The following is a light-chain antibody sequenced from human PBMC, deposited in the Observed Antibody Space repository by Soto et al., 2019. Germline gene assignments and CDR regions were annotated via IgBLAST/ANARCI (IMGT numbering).Light chain of an antibody. CDR2: AAS. J-gene: IGKJ4*01. CDR3: QQSYSTPPEFT. V-gene: IGKV1-39*01. CDR1: QSISSY. Sequence: DIPMTQSPSSLSASVGDRVTITCRASQSISSYLNWYQQKPGKAPKLLIYAASSWQSGVPSRFSFSGSGTDITLTISSLQPEAFATYYCQQSYSTPPEFTFGGGTKVEIK.